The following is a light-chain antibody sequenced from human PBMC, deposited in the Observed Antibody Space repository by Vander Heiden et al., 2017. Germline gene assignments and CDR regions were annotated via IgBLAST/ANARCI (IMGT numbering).Light chain of an antibody. V-gene: IGKV1-39*01. J-gene: IGKJ2*01. CDR2: GAS. Sequence: DIHMTQSPSSLSASVGDRVTITCRASQSISNFLNWYQHKPGKAPNLLIYGASSLQSGVPSTFSGSGSGTDFTLTITSLQPEDFATYYCQQSYNSPYTFGQGTKLEIK. CDR1: QSISNF. CDR3: QQSYNSPYT.